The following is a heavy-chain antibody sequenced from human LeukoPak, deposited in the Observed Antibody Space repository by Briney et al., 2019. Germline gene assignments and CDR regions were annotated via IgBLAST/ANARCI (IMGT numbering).Heavy chain of an antibody. V-gene: IGHV4-39*07. D-gene: IGHD6-19*01. J-gene: IGHJ4*02. CDR3: ARGTLYRGWSYYLDF. CDR2: VYYSGTT. Sequence: SETLSLTCSVSGDSISLSFYYWGWIRQPPGKALEWIGSVYYSGTTSYNPSLKSRVTISVDMSKNHFSLRLRPVTAADTAMYYCARGTLYRGWSYYLDFWGQGSQVTVSS. CDR1: GDSISLSFYY.